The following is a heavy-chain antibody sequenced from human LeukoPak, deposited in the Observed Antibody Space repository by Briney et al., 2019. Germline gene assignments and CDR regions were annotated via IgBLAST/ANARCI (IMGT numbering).Heavy chain of an antibody. CDR3: ATGGWKQLWTNFDY. V-gene: IGHV1-24*01. CDR2: FDPEDGET. CDR1: GYTLTELS. D-gene: IGHD5-18*01. Sequence: GASVKVSCEVSGYTLTELSMHWVRQAPGKGLEWMGGFDPEDGETIYAQKFQGRVTMTEDTSTDTAYMELSSLRSEDTAVYYCATGGWKQLWTNFDYWGQGTLVTVSS. J-gene: IGHJ4*02.